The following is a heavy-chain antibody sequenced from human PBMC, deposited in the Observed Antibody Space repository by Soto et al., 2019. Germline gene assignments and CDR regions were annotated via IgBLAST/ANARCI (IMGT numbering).Heavy chain of an antibody. CDR3: ARGQFTVTTPRPFDY. CDR2: INHSGST. V-gene: IGHV4-34*01. Sequence: SETLSLTCAVYGGSFSGYYWSWIRQPPGKGLEWIGEINHSGSTNYNPSLKSRVTISVDTSKNQFSLKLSSVTAADTAVYYCARGQFTVTTPRPFDYWGQGTLVTVSS. CDR1: GGSFSGYY. J-gene: IGHJ4*02. D-gene: IGHD4-17*01.